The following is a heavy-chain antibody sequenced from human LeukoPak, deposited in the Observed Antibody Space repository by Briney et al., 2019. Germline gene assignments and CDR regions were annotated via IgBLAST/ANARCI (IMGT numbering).Heavy chain of an antibody. J-gene: IGHJ4*02. CDR1: GYTFTGYY. Sequence: GASVKVSCKASGYTFTGYYTHWVRQAPGQGLEWMGWINPNSGGTNYAQKFQGRVTMTRDTSISTAYMELSRLRSDDTAVYYCARVLGELLSLPFDYWGQGTLVTVSS. V-gene: IGHV1-2*02. D-gene: IGHD1-26*01. CDR3: ARVLGELLSLPFDY. CDR2: INPNSGGT.